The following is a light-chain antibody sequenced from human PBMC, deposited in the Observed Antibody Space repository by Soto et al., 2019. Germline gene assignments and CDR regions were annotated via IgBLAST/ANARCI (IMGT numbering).Light chain of an antibody. CDR1: QSVSSSY. CDR3: QQYGSSPLT. J-gene: IGKJ4*01. CDR2: GAS. Sequence: VLTQSPGTLSLSPGERATLSCRASQSVSSSYLAWYQQKPGQAPRLLIFGASSRATGIADRFSGSGSGTDFTLTISRLEPEDLAVYYCQQYGSSPLTFGGGTKVDIK. V-gene: IGKV3-20*01.